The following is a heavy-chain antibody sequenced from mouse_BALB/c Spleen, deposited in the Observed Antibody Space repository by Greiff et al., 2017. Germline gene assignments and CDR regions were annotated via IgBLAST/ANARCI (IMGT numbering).Heavy chain of an antibody. Sequence: DVMLVESGGGLVQPGGSRKLSCAASGFTFSSFGMHWVRQAPEKGLEWVAYISSGSSTIYYADTVKGRFTISRDNPKNTLFLQMTSLRSEDTAMYYCARGTGREAMDYWGQGTSVTVSS. J-gene: IGHJ4*01. CDR3: ARGTGREAMDY. CDR2: ISSGSSTI. CDR1: GFTFSSFG. V-gene: IGHV5-17*02. D-gene: IGHD4-1*01.